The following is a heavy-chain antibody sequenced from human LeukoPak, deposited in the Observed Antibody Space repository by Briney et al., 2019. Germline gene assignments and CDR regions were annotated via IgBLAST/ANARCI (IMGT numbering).Heavy chain of an antibody. J-gene: IGHJ3*02. CDR3: AKEGSGFIRRGKDAFDI. Sequence: KSGGSLRLSCAASGFPFSSYAMSWVRQAPGKGLEWVSAISGSGGSTYYADSVKGRFTISRDNSKNTLYLQMNSLRAEDTAVYYCAKEGSGFIRRGKDAFDIWGQGTMVTVSS. V-gene: IGHV3-23*01. CDR1: GFPFSSYA. CDR2: ISGSGGST. D-gene: IGHD5-12*01.